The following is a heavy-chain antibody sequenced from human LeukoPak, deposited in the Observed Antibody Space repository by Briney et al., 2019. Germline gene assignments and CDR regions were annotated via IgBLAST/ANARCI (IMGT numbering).Heavy chain of an antibody. CDR1: GFTFSSYN. CDR3: ARSELGYNYYYMDV. CDR2: ISSSSSYI. D-gene: IGHD3-10*01. Sequence: GGSLRLSCAASGFTFSSYNMNWVRQAPGMGLEWVSSISSSSSYIYYADSVKGRFTISRDNAKKSLYLQMNSLRVEDTAVYYCARSELGYNYYYMDVWGKGTTVTISS. V-gene: IGHV3-21*01. J-gene: IGHJ6*03.